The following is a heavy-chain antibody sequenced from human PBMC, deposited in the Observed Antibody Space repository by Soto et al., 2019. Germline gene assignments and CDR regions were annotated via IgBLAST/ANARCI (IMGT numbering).Heavy chain of an antibody. J-gene: IGHJ6*02. CDR3: ERAGGSGYDYGYYYGMDV. Sequence: PAKAPWKDCGGRFSSSARSWVRQANRQGLEWMGGIIAIFGTANYAQKFQGRVTITADESTSTAYMELSSLRSEDTAVYYCERAGGSGYDYGYYYGMDVCGQG. V-gene: IGHV1-69*13. CDR2: IIAIFGTA. D-gene: IGHD5-12*01. CDR1: GGRFSSSA.